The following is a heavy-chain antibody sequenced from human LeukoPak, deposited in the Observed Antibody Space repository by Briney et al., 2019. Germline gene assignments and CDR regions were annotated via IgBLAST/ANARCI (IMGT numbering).Heavy chain of an antibody. CDR2: IRGGGAVT. CDR1: EFTFGSFA. D-gene: IGHD3-16*01. V-gene: IGHV3-23*01. J-gene: IGHJ3*02. Sequence: GGSLRLSCAASEFTFGSFAMSWVRQAPGKGLEWVSYIRGGGAVTHYADSVKGRFTVSRDNPKRTLYLQMNSLRAEDTAVYYCAKCAQSYGNDAFDIWGQGTMVTVSS. CDR3: AKCAQSYGNDAFDI.